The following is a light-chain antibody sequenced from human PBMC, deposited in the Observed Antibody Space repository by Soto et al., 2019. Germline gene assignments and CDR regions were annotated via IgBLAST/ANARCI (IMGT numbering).Light chain of an antibody. CDR1: QSVYYNY. J-gene: IGKJ1*01. Sequence: EIVLTQSPGTLSLSPGERATLSCRASQSVYYNYLAWYQQKPGQAPRLVIYGASNRATGIPDRFSASGSGTDFTLTISRLEPEDFALYYCQQYISSPLTFGQGTKVEIK. V-gene: IGKV3-20*01. CDR3: QQYISSPLT. CDR2: GAS.